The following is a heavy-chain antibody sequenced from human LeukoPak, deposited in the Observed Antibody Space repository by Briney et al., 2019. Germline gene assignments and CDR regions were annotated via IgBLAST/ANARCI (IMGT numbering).Heavy chain of an antibody. Sequence: GTPVKVSCKASGFTFTSSAMQWVRQARGQRLEWIGWIVVGSGNTNYAQKFQQRVTITRDMSTSTAYMEVSSLRSEDTAVYYCAATVHYCSGGSCYNHYYGMDVWGQGTTVTVSS. CDR2: IVVGSGNT. CDR1: GFTFTSSA. D-gene: IGHD2-15*01. CDR3: AATVHYCSGGSCYNHYYGMDV. J-gene: IGHJ6*02. V-gene: IGHV1-58*02.